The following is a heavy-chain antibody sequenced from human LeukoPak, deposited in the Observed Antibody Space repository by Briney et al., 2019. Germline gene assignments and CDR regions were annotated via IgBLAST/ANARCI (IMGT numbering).Heavy chain of an antibody. CDR3: ARPAGGGYSYGRFDY. D-gene: IGHD5-18*01. V-gene: IGHV1-69*13. Sequence: ASVKVSCKASGGTFSSYAISWVRQAPGQGLEWMGGIIPIFGTANYAQKFQGRVTITADESTSTAYMELSSLRSEDTAVYYCARPAGGGYSYGRFDYWGQGTLVTVSS. J-gene: IGHJ4*02. CDR2: IIPIFGTA. CDR1: GGTFSSYA.